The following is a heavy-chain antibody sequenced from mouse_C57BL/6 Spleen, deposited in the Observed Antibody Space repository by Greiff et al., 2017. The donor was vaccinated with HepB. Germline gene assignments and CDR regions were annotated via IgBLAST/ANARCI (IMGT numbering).Heavy chain of an antibody. J-gene: IGHJ1*03. Sequence: QVQLQQPGAELVKPGASVKLSCKASGYTFTSYWMHWVKQRPGQGLEWIGMIHPNSGSTNYNEKFKSKATLTVDKSSSTAYMQLSSLTSEDSAVYYCASRKGDGYFDVWGTGTTVTVSS. CDR2: IHPNSGST. V-gene: IGHV1-64*01. CDR3: ASRKGDGYFDV. CDR1: GYTFTSYW.